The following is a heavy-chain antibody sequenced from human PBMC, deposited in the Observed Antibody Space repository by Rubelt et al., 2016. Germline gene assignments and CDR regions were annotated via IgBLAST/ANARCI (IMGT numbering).Heavy chain of an antibody. J-gene: IGHJ4*02. V-gene: IGHV4-39*07. Sequence: QLQLQESGPGLVKPSETLSLNCTVSGGSISSSNFCWGWIRQPPGQGLEWIGSLLYPGKTSYNPSLRSRVTISVDASKNQFALKLRSVTAADTAVYYCARDLGRSGYASCSDYWGRGTLVTVSS. CDR1: GGSISSSNFC. CDR3: ARDLGRSGYASCSDY. D-gene: IGHD5-12*01. CDR2: LLYPGKT.